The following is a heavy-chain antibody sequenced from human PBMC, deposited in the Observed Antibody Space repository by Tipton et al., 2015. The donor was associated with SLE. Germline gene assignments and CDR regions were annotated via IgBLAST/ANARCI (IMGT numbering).Heavy chain of an antibody. D-gene: IGHD2-2*02. CDR3: ARAYCSSTSCYINWFDP. V-gene: IGHV4-34*01. CDR1: GGSFSGYY. Sequence: TLSLTCAVYGGSFSGYYWSWIRQPPGKGPEWIGEINHSGSTNYNPSLKSRVTISVDTSKNQFSLKLRSVTAADTAVYYCARAYCSSTSCYINWFDPWGQGTLVTVSS. CDR2: INHSGST. J-gene: IGHJ5*02.